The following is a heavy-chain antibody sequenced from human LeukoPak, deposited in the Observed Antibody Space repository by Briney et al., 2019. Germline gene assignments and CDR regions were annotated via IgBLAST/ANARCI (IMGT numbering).Heavy chain of an antibody. Sequence: ASVKVSCKASGGTFSSYAISWVRQAPGQGLEWMGGIIPIFGTANYAQKFQGRVTITTDESTSTAYMELSSLRSEDTAVYYCARTNLAMDTAMVNWFDPWGQGTLVTVSS. CDR3: ARTNLAMDTAMVNWFDP. D-gene: IGHD5-18*01. J-gene: IGHJ5*02. CDR1: GGTFSSYA. V-gene: IGHV1-69*05. CDR2: IIPIFGTA.